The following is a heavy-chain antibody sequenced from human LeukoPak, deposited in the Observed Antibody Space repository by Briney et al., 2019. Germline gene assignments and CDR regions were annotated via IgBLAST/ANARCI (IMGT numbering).Heavy chain of an antibody. D-gene: IGHD2-15*01. Sequence: PSQTLSLTCTVSGGSISSGDYYWRWIRQPPGKGLEWIGYIYCSGSTYYNPSLKSRVTISVDTSKNQFSLKLSSVTAADTAVYYCARDRRCSGGSCYYYYGMDVWGQGTTVTVSS. J-gene: IGHJ6*02. CDR3: ARDRRCSGGSCYYYYGMDV. CDR2: IYCSGST. V-gene: IGHV4-30-4*01. CDR1: GGSISSGDYY.